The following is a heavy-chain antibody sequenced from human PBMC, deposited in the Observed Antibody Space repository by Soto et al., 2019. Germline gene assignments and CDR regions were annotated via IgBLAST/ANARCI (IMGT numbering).Heavy chain of an antibody. CDR2: INPNSGGT. J-gene: IGHJ5*02. D-gene: IGHD6-13*01. CDR1: GYTFTGYY. V-gene: IGHV1-2*02. CDR3: ARENGFRSSLIFDP. Sequence: ASVKVSCKASGYTFTGYYMHWVRQAPGQGLEWMGWINPNSGGTNYAQKFQGRVTMTRDTSISTAYMELSRLRSDDTAVYYCARENGFRSSLIFDPWGQGTLVTVSS.